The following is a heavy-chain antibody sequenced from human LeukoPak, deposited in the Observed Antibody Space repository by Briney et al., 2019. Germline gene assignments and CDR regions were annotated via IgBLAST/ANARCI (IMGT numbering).Heavy chain of an antibody. V-gene: IGHV5-51*01. CDR1: GYSFATYW. CDR3: VRRGIEVAGIDL. J-gene: IGHJ5*02. D-gene: IGHD6-19*01. Sequence: GESLKISCKTSGYSFATYWIGWVRQMPGKDLEWMGIIWLTGSISKYSPSFQGQVTISADTSVSTAYLEWSSLKPSDSAIYYCVRRGIEVAGIDLWGQGTLVTVFS. CDR2: IWLTGSIS.